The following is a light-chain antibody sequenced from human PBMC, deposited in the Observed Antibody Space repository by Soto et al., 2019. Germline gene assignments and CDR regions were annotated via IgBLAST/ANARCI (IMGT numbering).Light chain of an antibody. CDR1: QTLNIN. CDR3: QQYSDGLT. Sequence: EIVMTQSPDTLSVSPGERATLSCRASQTLNINLAWYQQKPGQAPRLLIYGASTRATGFPARFSGSGSGKVFTLTISNLQPVDSAVYYCQQYSDGLTFGQGTKVDIK. J-gene: IGKJ1*01. V-gene: IGKV3-15*01. CDR2: GAS.